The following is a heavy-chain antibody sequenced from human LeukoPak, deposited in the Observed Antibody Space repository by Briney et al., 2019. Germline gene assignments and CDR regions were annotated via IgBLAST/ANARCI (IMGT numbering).Heavy chain of an antibody. D-gene: IGHD5-18*01. CDR1: GGSISSGDYY. V-gene: IGHV4-30-4*01. J-gene: IGHJ4*02. CDR2: IYYSGST. CDR3: ARDGGDTAMPTPNFDY. Sequence: PSQTLSLTCTVSGGSISSGDYYWSWIRQPPGKGLEWIGYIYYSGSTYYNPSLKSRVTISVDTSKNQFSLKLSSVTAADTAVYYCARDGGDTAMPTPNFDYWGQGTLVTVSS.